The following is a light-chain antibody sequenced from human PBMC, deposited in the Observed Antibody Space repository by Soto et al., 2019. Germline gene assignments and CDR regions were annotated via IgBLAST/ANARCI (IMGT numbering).Light chain of an antibody. V-gene: IGLV4-69*01. Sequence: QLVLTQPPSASASLGASVKLTCTLSSGHNSYAIAWHQQQPETGPRYLMKINSDGSHSKGDGIPDRFSGSSSGAERYLTISSLQSEDEADYYCQTWSTDIRVFGGGTKLTVL. CDR2: INSDGSH. J-gene: IGLJ3*02. CDR3: QTWSTDIRV. CDR1: SGHNSYA.